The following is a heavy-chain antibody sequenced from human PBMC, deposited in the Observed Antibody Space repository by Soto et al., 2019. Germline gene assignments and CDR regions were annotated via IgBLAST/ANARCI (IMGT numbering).Heavy chain of an antibody. CDR3: ARVRALRFLEWFHMDV. J-gene: IGHJ6*03. D-gene: IGHD3-3*01. CDR1: GYTLTELS. CDR2: FDPEDGET. V-gene: IGHV1-24*01. Sequence: ASVKVSCKVSGYTLTELSMHWVRQAPGKGLEWMGGFDPEDGETIYAQKFQGRVTMTEDTSTDAAYMELSSLRSEDTAVYYCARVRALRFLEWFHMDVWGKGTTVTVSS.